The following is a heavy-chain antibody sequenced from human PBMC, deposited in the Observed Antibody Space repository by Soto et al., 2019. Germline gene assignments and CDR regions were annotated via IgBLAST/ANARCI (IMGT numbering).Heavy chain of an antibody. J-gene: IGHJ3*02. D-gene: IGHD3-16*01. Sequence: SETLSLTCAVSGGSISSSNWWSWVRQPPGKGLEWIGEIYHSGSTNYNPSLKSRVTISVDKSKNQFSLKLSSVTAADTAVYYCARRGLGRLTLTSGGAIDTLGAFDIWGQGTMVTVSS. CDR3: ARRGLGRLTLTSGGAIDTLGAFDI. CDR2: IYHSGST. CDR1: GGSISSSNW. V-gene: IGHV4-4*02.